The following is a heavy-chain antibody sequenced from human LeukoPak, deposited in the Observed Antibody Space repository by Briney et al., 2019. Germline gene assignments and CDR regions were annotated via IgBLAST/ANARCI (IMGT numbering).Heavy chain of an antibody. CDR1: GGSFSGYY. V-gene: IGHV4-34*01. D-gene: IGHD2-2*01. Sequence: NPSETLSLTCAVYGGSFSGYYWSWIRQPPGKGLEWIGEINHSGSTNYNPSLKSRVTISVDTSKNQFSLKLSSVTAADTAVYYCARGKGREIVVVPAAKGGTNWFDPWGQGTPVTVSS. CDR3: ARGKGREIVVVPAAKGGTNWFDP. J-gene: IGHJ5*02. CDR2: INHSGST.